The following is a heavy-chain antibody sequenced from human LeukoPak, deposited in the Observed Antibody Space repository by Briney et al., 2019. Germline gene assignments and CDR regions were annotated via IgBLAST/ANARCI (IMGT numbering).Heavy chain of an antibody. CDR1: GFTFSSYW. Sequence: PRGSLRLSCAASGFTFSSYWMHWVRQAPGKGLVWVSRINSDGPSTTYAASVKGRFTIYRDNAKSSLYLQMNSLRAEDTAVYYCARDTVTVPRGDEFDIWGQGTMVTVSA. J-gene: IGHJ3*02. D-gene: IGHD2/OR15-2a*01. CDR2: INSDGPST. V-gene: IGHV3-74*01. CDR3: ARDTVTVPRGDEFDI.